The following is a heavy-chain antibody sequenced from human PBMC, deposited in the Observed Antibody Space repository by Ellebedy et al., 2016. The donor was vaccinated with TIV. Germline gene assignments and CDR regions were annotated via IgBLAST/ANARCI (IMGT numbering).Heavy chain of an antibody. D-gene: IGHD2-15*01. V-gene: IGHV4-39*07. CDR3: ARDGVGCSGGSCSLDAFDI. CDR2: IYYTGNT. Sequence: SETLSLTCTVSGGSISSSSYYWGWIRQPPGKGLEWIGSIYYTGNTHYNPSLESRVTISVDASKNQFSLKATSVTAADTAVYYCARDGVGCSGGSCSLDAFDIWGQGTVVTVSS. CDR1: GGSISSSSYY. J-gene: IGHJ3*02.